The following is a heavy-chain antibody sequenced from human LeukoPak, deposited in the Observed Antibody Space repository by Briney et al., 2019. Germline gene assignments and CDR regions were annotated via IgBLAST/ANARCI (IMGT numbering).Heavy chain of an antibody. CDR3: ARRGASHRTGTAIAALDY. CDR1: GGSISSSSYY. V-gene: IGHV4-39*01. Sequence: SETLSLTCTVSGGSISSSSYYWGWIRQPPGKGLEWIGSIYYSGSTYYNPSLKSRVAISVDTSKNQFSLKLSSVTAADTAVYYCARRGASHRTGTAIAALDYWGQGTLVTVSS. J-gene: IGHJ4*02. CDR2: IYYSGST. D-gene: IGHD1-1*01.